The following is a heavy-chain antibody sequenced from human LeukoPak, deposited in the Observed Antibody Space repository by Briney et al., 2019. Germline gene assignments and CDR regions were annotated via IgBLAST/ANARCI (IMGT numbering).Heavy chain of an antibody. CDR1: GGSIISGGCC. J-gene: IGHJ4*02. CDR2: IYYSGST. D-gene: IGHD3-22*01. CDR3: ARAGENYYDSSGYYY. Sequence: SKTLSRTWTVAGGSIISGGCCWSWIRQTPGKGLEWIGYIYYSGSTYYNPSLNSRVTVSVDTSKNQFSLKLSSVTAADTAVYYCARAGENYYDSSGYYYWGQGTLVTVSS. V-gene: IGHV4-30-4*01.